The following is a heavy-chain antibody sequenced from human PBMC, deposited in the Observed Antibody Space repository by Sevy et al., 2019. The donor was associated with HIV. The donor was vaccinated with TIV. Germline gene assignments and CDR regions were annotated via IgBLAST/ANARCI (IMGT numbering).Heavy chain of an antibody. CDR2: ISFDRSEK. D-gene: IGHD6-6*01. J-gene: IGHJ4*02. V-gene: IGHV3-30*12. CDR1: GFTFGSYG. Sequence: GGSLRLSCATSGFTFGSYGMHWVRQAPGKGLEWVAYISFDRSEKNYGDSVKDRFTISRDNSKNTVYLQMTSLRAEDTALYYCARVFSSYSFDYWGQGTLVTVSS. CDR3: ARVFSSYSFDY.